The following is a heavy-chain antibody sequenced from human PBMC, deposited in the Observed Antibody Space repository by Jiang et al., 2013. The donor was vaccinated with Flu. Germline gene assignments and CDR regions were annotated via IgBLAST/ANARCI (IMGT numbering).Heavy chain of an antibody. CDR3: ARAHYIWEKYQHIRYIDY. Sequence: SGAEVKKPGASVKVSCKASGYTFLNYGISWVRQAPGQGLEWMGWISVYNGNRNYAQKFLGRVTLTADTSTNTAYMELRGLRSDDTAVYYCARAHYIWEKYQHIRYIDYWGQGTLVTVSS. CDR1: GYTFLNYG. V-gene: IGHV1-18*01. D-gene: IGHD3-16*01. J-gene: IGHJ4*02. CDR2: ISVYNGNR.